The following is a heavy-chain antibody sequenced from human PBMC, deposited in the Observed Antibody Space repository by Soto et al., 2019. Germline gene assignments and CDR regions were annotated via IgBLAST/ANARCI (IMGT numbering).Heavy chain of an antibody. V-gene: IGHV6-1*01. CDR1: GDSVSSNTVA. D-gene: IGHD6-13*01. Sequence: PSQTLSLPCVVSGDSVSSNTVAWNWIRQSPSRGLEWLGRSYYRPKRYNDYAVSVKSRITINPDTSKNQFSLQLNSVTPEDTAVYYCAREKWAAAGGINWFDPWGQGTLVTVSS. CDR2: SYYRPKRYN. J-gene: IGHJ5*02. CDR3: AREKWAAAGGINWFDP.